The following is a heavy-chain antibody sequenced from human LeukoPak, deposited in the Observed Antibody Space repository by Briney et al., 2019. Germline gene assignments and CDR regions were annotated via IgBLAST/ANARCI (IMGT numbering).Heavy chain of an antibody. CDR3: ARGGFGVPFDY. J-gene: IGHJ4*02. Sequence: SETLSLTCTVSGGSISSGGYYWSWIRQHPGKGLEWIGYIYYSGSTYYNPSLKSRVTISVDTSKNQFSLKLSSVTAADTAVYYCARGGFGVPFDYWGQGTLVTVSS. CDR2: IYYSGST. CDR1: GGSISSGGYY. D-gene: IGHD3-3*01. V-gene: IGHV4-31*03.